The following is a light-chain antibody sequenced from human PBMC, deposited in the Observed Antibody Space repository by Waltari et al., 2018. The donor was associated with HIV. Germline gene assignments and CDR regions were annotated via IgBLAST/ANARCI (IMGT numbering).Light chain of an antibody. V-gene: IGKV3-11*01. CDR1: QSVSSY. CDR2: DAS. CDR3: QQRSNWPSYT. Sequence: EIVLTQSPATLSLSPGERATLSCRPSQSVSSYFAWYQQKPGQAPRLLIYDASNRATGIPARFSGSGSGTDFTLTISSLEPEDFAVYYCQQRSNWPSYTFGQGTKLEIK. J-gene: IGKJ2*01.